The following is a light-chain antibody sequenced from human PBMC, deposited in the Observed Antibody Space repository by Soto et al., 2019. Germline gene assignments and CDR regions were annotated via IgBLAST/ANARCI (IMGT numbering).Light chain of an antibody. CDR2: EVS. CDR1: SSDVGGYNY. V-gene: IGLV2-8*01. CDR3: SSYAGSNNV. J-gene: IGLJ1*01. Sequence: QSVLTQPPSASGSLGQSVTISCTGTSSDVGGYNYVSWYQQHPGKAPKLMIYEVSKRPSGVPDRFSGSKSGNTASLTVSGLQAEDEADYYCSSYAGSNNVFGTGTKVTVL.